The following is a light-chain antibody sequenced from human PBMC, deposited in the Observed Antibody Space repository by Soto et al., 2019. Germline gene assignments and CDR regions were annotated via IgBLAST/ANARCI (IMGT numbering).Light chain of an antibody. J-gene: IGKJ1*01. Sequence: DIQMTQSPSTLSASVGDRVTITCRASQSISDSLAWYQQKPGKAPKLLIYEASSLKSGVPSRFSGSRSGTEYTLTISSLQADDFATYYCQQYNGYWTFGQGTKVEIK. CDR1: QSISDS. CDR3: QQYNGYWT. V-gene: IGKV1-5*03. CDR2: EAS.